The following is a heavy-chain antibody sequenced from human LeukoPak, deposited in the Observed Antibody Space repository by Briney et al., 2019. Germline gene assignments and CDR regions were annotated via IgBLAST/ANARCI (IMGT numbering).Heavy chain of an antibody. CDR2: IYYSGST. CDR1: GGSISSSSYY. V-gene: IGHV4-39*07. D-gene: IGHD4-17*01. CDR3: ASFHDYGDYDIDY. Sequence: PSETLSLTCTVSGGSISSSSYYWGWIRQPPGKELEWIGSIYYSGSTYYNPSLKSRVTISVDRSKNQFSLKLSSVTAADTAVYYCASFHDYGDYDIDYWGQGTLVTVSS. J-gene: IGHJ4*02.